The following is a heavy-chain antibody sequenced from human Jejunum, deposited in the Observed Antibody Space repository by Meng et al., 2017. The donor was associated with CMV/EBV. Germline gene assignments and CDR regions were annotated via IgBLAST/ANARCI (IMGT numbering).Heavy chain of an antibody. Sequence: EVQLVESGGGLVQPGGSLRLSCAASGFTFSSYWMHWVRQAPGKGLVWVSRTNGAETTTSYADFVQGRFTISRDNAKNTLYLQMNSLRVEDTAVYYCARELIVGATDYFDYWGQGNLVTVSS. CDR2: TNGAETTT. D-gene: IGHD1-26*01. V-gene: IGHV3-74*01. CDR1: GFTFSSYW. CDR3: ARELIVGATDYFDY. J-gene: IGHJ4*02.